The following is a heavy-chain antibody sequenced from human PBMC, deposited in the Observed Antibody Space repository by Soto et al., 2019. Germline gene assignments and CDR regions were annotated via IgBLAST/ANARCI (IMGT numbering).Heavy chain of an antibody. V-gene: IGHV4-34*01. Sequence: QVQLQQWGAGLLKPSETLSLTCAVYGGFVSSGNYYWSWIRQPPGKGLEWIGEMSHSGGTHFNPSLQSRVTISVETSKNQFSLKMTSATAADTALYYCARVERGTTTTVVDAFDIWGPGTMVTVSS. J-gene: IGHJ3*02. CDR3: ARVERGTTTTVVDAFDI. CDR1: GGFVSSGNYY. D-gene: IGHD4-4*01. CDR2: MSHSGGT.